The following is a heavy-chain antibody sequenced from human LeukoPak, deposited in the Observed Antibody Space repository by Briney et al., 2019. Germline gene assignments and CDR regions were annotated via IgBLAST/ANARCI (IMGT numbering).Heavy chain of an antibody. CDR3: ARDSGERGSGSYLIAY. Sequence: GASVKVSCKSSGYTFTGYYVHWVRQAPGQGLEWMGWINPNSGGTNYAQKFQGRVTMTRGTSISTAYMELSRLRSDDTAVYYCARDSGERGSGSYLIAYWGQGTLVTVSS. J-gene: IGHJ4*02. V-gene: IGHV1-2*02. CDR2: INPNSGGT. D-gene: IGHD3-10*01. CDR1: GYTFTGYY.